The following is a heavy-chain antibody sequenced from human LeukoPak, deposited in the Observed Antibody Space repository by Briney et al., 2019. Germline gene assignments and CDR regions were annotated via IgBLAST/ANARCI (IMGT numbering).Heavy chain of an antibody. J-gene: IGHJ6*02. CDR2: INHSGST. CDR3: ASVKAAYSYGYYYYGMDV. Sequence: KPSETLSLTCAVYGGSLSGYYWSWIRQPPGKGLEWIGEINHSGSTNYNPSLKSRVTISVDTSKNQFSLKLSSVTAADTAVYYCASVKAAYSYGYYYYGMDVWGLGTTVTVSS. D-gene: IGHD5-18*01. V-gene: IGHV4-34*01. CDR1: GGSLSGYY.